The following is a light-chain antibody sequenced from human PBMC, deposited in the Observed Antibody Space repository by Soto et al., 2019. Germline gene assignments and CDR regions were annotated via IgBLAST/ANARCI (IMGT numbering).Light chain of an antibody. CDR1: SSDGGTYNL. V-gene: IGLV2-23*03. Sequence: QSVLTQPASVSGSPGQSITISCTGSSSDGGTYNLVSWYQQHPGKAPKLMIYEGSKRPSGVSNRFSGSQSGNTASLTISGLQAEDEADYYCCSYAGSSTFEVFGGGTKVTVL. CDR3: CSYAGSSTFEV. J-gene: IGLJ2*01. CDR2: EGS.